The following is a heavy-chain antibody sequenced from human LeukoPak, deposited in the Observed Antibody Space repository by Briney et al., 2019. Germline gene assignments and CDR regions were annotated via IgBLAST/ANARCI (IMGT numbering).Heavy chain of an antibody. CDR2: IYYSGYT. J-gene: IGHJ4*02. D-gene: IGHD3-10*01. CDR1: GFTFSSYA. CDR3: AKHYMGSSYNRGLDY. V-gene: IGHV4-39*01. Sequence: GSLRLSCAASGFTFSSYAMSWTRQPPGKGLEWIGSIYYSGYTYYNPSLESRVTISVDTSKNQFSLKLSSVTAADTSVYYCAKHYMGSSYNRGLDYWGQGTLVTVSS.